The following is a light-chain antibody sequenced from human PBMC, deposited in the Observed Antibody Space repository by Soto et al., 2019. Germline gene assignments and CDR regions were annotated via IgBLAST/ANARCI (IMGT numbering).Light chain of an antibody. CDR2: AAS. J-gene: IGKJ1*01. CDR3: HPYYSYPPWP. Sequence: IRITQSPSSLSASKGDRVAITCRASQGISSYLAWYQQKPGKAPKLLIYAASTLQSGVPSRFSGSGSGTDFTLTISCLQSEDFTTYYCHPYYSYPPWPFGQR. CDR1: QGISSY. V-gene: IGKV1-8*01.